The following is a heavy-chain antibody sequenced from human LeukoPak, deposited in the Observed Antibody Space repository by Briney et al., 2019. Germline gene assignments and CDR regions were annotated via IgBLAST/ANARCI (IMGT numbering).Heavy chain of an antibody. D-gene: IGHD1-1*01. CDR2: INPNSGGT. Sequence: GASVKVSCKASGYTFTGYYMHWVRQAPGQGLEWMGWINPNSGGTNYAQKFQGRVTMTRDTSISTAYMDLSRLRSDDTAAYYCARGGNWSPYGMDVWGQGTTVTVSS. CDR1: GYTFTGYY. J-gene: IGHJ6*02. CDR3: ARGGNWSPYGMDV. V-gene: IGHV1-2*02.